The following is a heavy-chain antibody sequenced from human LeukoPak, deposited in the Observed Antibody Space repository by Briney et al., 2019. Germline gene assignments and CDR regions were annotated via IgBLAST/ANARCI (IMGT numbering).Heavy chain of an antibody. D-gene: IGHD1-26*01. J-gene: IGHJ4*02. V-gene: IGHV1-69*05. Sequence: SVKVSCKASGGTFSSYAVSWVRQAPGQGLEWMGGIIPIFGTANYAQKLQGRVTMTTDTSTSTAYMELRSLRSDDTAVYYCARDLTVSQWEVGATHYFDYWGQGTLVTVSS. CDR2: IIPIFGTA. CDR3: ARDLTVSQWEVGATHYFDY. CDR1: GGTFSSYA.